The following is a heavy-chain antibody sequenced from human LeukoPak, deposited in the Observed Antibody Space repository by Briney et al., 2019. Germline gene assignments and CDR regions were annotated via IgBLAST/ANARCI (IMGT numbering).Heavy chain of an antibody. D-gene: IGHD6-19*01. CDR3: SVAVAGNRPDY. CDR1: GYTFTSYG. V-gene: IGHV1-2*02. J-gene: IGHJ4*02. Sequence: GASVKVSCKASGYTFTSYGISWVRQAPGQGLEWMGWINPNSGGTNYAQKFQGRVTMTRDTSISTAYMELSRLRSDDTAVYYCSVAVAGNRPDYWGQGTLVTVSS. CDR2: INPNSGGT.